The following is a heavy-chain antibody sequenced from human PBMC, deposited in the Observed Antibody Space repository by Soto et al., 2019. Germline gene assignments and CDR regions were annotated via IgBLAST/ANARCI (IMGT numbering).Heavy chain of an antibody. J-gene: IGHJ4*02. V-gene: IGHV4-34*01. CDR3: ARGPVYYYGSGSFKTYFDY. CDR2: INHSGST. Sequence: PSETLSLTCAVYGGSFSGYYWSWIRQPPGKGLEWIGEINHSGSTNYNPSLKSRVTISVDTSKNQFSLKLSSVTAADTAVYYCARGPVYYYGSGSFKTYFDYWGQGTLVTVSS. CDR1: GGSFSGYY. D-gene: IGHD3-10*01.